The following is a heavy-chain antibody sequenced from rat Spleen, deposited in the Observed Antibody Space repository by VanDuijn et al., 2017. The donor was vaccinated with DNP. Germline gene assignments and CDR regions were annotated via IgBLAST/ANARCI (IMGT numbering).Heavy chain of an antibody. CDR2: ISYSGST. V-gene: IGHV3-1*01. CDR3: ASYYYDGYYAMDA. D-gene: IGHD1-12*02. Sequence: EVQLQESGPGLVKPSQSLSLTCSVTGYSITDNYWGWIRKFPGDKMEWIGHISYSGSTSYNPSLKSRLSITRDTSKNQFFLQLNSVTTEDTATYYCASYYYDGYYAMDAWGQGTSVTVSS. J-gene: IGHJ4*01. CDR1: GYSITDNY.